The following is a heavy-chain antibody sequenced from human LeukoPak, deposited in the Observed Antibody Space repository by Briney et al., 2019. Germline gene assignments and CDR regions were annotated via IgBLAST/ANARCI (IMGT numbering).Heavy chain of an antibody. CDR3: ASMSRWGSGSFDY. CDR2: IYTSGST. J-gene: IGHJ4*02. CDR1: GGSISSSSYY. D-gene: IGHD3-10*01. Sequence: SETLSLTCTVSGGSISSSSYYWGWIRQPAGKGLEWIGRIYTSGSTNYNPSLKSRVTISVDTSKNQFSLKLSSVTAADTAVYYCASMSRWGSGSFDYWGQGTLVTVSS. V-gene: IGHV4-61*02.